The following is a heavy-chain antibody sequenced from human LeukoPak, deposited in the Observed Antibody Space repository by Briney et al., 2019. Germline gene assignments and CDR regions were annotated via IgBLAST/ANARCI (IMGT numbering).Heavy chain of an antibody. J-gene: IGHJ4*02. Sequence: PSETLSLTCTVSGGSISSYYWSWIRQPPGKGLEWIGYISYSGSTNYNPSHKSRVTISVDTSKNLFSLKLSSVTAADTAVYYCARHSGQQLIYLDYWGQGTLVTVSS. CDR3: ARHSGQQLIYLDY. V-gene: IGHV4-59*08. D-gene: IGHD6-13*01. CDR2: ISYSGST. CDR1: GGSISSYY.